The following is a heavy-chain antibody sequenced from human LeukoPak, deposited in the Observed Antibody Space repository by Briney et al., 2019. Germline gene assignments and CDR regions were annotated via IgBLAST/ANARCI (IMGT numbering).Heavy chain of an antibody. D-gene: IGHD3-3*01. V-gene: IGHV3-20*04. J-gene: IGHJ6*03. CDR2: INWNGGST. CDR1: GFSFSSYS. CDR3: ARGGISIFGVVIYMDV. Sequence: GGSLRLSCAASGFSFSSYSMNWARQAPGKGLEWVSGINWNGGSTGYADSVKGRFTISRDNAKNSLSLQMNSLRVEDTALYYCARGGISIFGVVIYMDVWGKGTTVTVSS.